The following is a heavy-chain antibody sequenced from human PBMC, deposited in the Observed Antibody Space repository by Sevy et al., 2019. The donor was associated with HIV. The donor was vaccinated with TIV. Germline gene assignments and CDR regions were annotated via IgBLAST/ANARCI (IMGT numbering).Heavy chain of an antibody. CDR3: ATAREYYEDNSGYLDY. J-gene: IGHJ4*02. CDR2: FDPEDSER. D-gene: IGHD3-16*01. Sequence: AAVKVSCKVSGKNLNDLPMHWVRQAPRKGLERTGRFDPEDSERIYAQKFQGRVTMTEDTSRDTAYMELNSLRSEDTAMYYCATAREYYEDNSGYLDYWGQGILVTVSS. V-gene: IGHV1-24*01. CDR1: GKNLNDLP.